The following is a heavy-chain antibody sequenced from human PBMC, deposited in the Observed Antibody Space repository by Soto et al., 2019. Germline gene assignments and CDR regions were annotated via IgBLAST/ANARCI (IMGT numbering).Heavy chain of an antibody. CDR1: GYTLTNYG. V-gene: IGHV1-18*01. D-gene: IGHD1-7*01. Sequence: GAAGKVSWEASGYTLTNYGRSSGGPAPGQGSERRGWINAGNGNTKYTENVQGRVTMTRDTPASTGYMGLSSVRSEDTAVYYCARGVFSYNWNSMDIYSWGQGTVVTVSS. J-gene: IGHJ1*01. CDR2: INAGNGNT. CDR3: ARGVFSYNWNSMDIYS.